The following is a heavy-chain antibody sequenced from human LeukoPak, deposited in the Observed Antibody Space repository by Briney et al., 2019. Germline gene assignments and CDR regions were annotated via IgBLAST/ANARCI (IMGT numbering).Heavy chain of an antibody. CDR1: GYSISSGYY. Sequence: SETLSLTCAVSGYSISSGYYWGWIRQPPGKGLEWIGGMYHSGSTYYNPSLKSRATISVDTSKNQFSLKLSSVTAADTAVYYCARGYCSGGSCSYYGMDVWGKGTTVTVSS. CDR3: ARGYCSGGSCSYYGMDV. D-gene: IGHD2-15*01. V-gene: IGHV4-38-2*01. J-gene: IGHJ6*04. CDR2: MYHSGST.